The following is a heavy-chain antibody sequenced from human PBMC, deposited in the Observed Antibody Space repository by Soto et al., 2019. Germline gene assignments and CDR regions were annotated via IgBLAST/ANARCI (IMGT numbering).Heavy chain of an antibody. CDR2: INPNSGGT. V-gene: IGHV1-2*02. CDR3: ARATNYDFWSGYQANYGMDV. D-gene: IGHD3-3*01. Sequence: GASVKVSCKASGYRFTGYSLHWARHAPGQGLEWMGWINPNSGGTNYAQKFQGRVTMTRDTSISTAYMELSRLRSDDTAVYYCARATNYDFWSGYQANYGMDVWGQGTTVTVPS. J-gene: IGHJ6*02. CDR1: GYRFTGYS.